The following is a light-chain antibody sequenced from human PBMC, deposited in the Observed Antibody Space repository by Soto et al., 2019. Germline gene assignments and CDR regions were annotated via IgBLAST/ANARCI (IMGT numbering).Light chain of an antibody. Sequence: QSALTQPASVSGAPGQSITISCTGTSSDVGGYNYVSWYQQHPGKAPKLMIYDVSNRPSGVSNRFSGSKSGNTASLNTSGLQAEDEADYYSSSYTSSSSLHVFGTGTKLTVL. CDR2: DVS. CDR1: SSDVGGYNY. J-gene: IGLJ1*01. V-gene: IGLV2-14*01. CDR3: SSYTSSSSLHV.